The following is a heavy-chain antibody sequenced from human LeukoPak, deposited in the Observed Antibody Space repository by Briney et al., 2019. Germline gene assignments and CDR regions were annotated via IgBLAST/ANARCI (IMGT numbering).Heavy chain of an antibody. D-gene: IGHD1-26*01. CDR1: GFTFIDFA. CDR3: AKDIDSSQVGDYYYDMDV. CDR2: IIWNSGSI. J-gene: IGHJ6*02. Sequence: GGSLRLSCAASGFTFIDFAMRWVRQAPGKGLEWVSGIIWNSGSIVYADSVKGRFTISRDNAKNSLYLQMNSLRAEDTALYYCAKDIDSSQVGDYYYDMDVWGQGTTVTVSS. V-gene: IGHV3-9*01.